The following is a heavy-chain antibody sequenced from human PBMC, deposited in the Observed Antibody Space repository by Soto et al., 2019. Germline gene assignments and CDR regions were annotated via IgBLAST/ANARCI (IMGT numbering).Heavy chain of an antibody. J-gene: IGHJ4*02. D-gene: IGHD3-22*01. V-gene: IGHV3-15*07. Sequence: EVQLVESGGGLVKPGGSLRLSCAASGFTFSNAWMNWVRQAPGKGLEWVGRIKSKTDGGTTDYAAPVKGRFTISRDDSKNTLYLQMNSLKTEDTAVYYCTTAYSDSSGIYFDYWGQGTLVTVSS. CDR3: TTAYSDSSGIYFDY. CDR1: GFTFSNAW. CDR2: IKSKTDGGTT.